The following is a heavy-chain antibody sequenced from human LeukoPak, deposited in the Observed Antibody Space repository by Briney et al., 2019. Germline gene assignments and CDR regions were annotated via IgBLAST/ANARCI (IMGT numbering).Heavy chain of an antibody. V-gene: IGHV3-23*01. CDR1: GFTFSSYA. CDR2: ISGSGGST. D-gene: IGHD6-19*01. CDR3: AKKGDSGLNSAYYFDS. J-gene: IGHJ4*02. Sequence: GGSLRLSCAASGFTFSSYAMSWVRQAPGKGLEWVSAISGSGGSTYYADSVKGRFTMSRDNSKNTLYLQMNSLRAEDTAVYYCAKKGDSGLNSAYYFDSWGQGTLVIVSS.